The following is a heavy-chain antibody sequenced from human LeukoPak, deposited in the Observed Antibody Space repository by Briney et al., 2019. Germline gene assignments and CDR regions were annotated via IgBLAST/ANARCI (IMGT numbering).Heavy chain of an antibody. J-gene: IGHJ4*02. V-gene: IGHV3-21*01. D-gene: IGHD3-9*01. CDR3: ARVPSLNYDILTGYSYYFDY. CDR1: GFTFSSYS. Sequence: GGSLRLSCAASGFTFSSYSMNWVRQAPGKGLEWVSSISSSSSYIYYADSVKGGFTISRDNAKNSLYLQMNSLRAEDTAVYYCARVPSLNYDILTGYSYYFDYWGQGTLVTVSS. CDR2: ISSSSSYI.